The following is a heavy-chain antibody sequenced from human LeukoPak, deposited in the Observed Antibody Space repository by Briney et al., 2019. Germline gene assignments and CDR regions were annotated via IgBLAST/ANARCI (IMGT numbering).Heavy chain of an antibody. CDR3: GRDLGGRSGY. Sequence: GGSLRLSCAASGFTFSSYAMHWVRQVPGEGLVWVSRINEDGSITNYADSVKGRFSISRDNAKNTLYLQMNSLRAEDTAVYYCGRDLGGRSGYWGQGTLVTVSS. CDR2: INEDGSIT. D-gene: IGHD1-26*01. CDR1: GFTFSSYA. V-gene: IGHV3-74*01. J-gene: IGHJ4*02.